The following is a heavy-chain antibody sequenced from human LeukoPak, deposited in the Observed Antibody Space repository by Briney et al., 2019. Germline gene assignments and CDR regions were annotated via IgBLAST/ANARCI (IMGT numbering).Heavy chain of an antibody. J-gene: IGHJ4*02. Sequence: RSSETLSLTCAVYGGSFRDYYWSWIRQTPGEGLQWIGGIKYSGSTFYNPSLKSRGTLSLDTSKNQFSLKLTSVTAADTAVYYCASPSLMSGEPSYFDFWGQGTLVSVSA. CDR2: IKYSGST. CDR3: ASPSLMSGEPSYFDF. V-gene: IGHV4-34*01. CDR1: GGSFRDYY. D-gene: IGHD4-17*01.